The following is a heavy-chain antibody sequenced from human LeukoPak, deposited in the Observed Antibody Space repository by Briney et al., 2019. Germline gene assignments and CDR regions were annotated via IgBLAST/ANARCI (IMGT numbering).Heavy chain of an antibody. V-gene: IGHV4-4*07. CDR1: GGSISSSY. J-gene: IGHJ4*02. Sequence: SETLSLTCNVSGGSISSSYWSWIRQPAGKGLEWIGRIYASGSSNYNPSLKSRVTISVDTSKNQFSLKLSSVTAADTAVYYCAREVGIAAALDYWGQGTLVTVSS. CDR3: AREVGIAAALDY. CDR2: IYASGSS. D-gene: IGHD6-13*01.